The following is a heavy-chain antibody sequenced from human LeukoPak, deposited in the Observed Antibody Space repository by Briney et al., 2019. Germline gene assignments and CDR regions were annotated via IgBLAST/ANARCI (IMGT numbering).Heavy chain of an antibody. CDR2: LYYMRGA. D-gene: IGHD2-2*01. CDR1: GVSISGYY. Sequence: SETLSLTCTVSGVSISGYYWSWSRQPPGKGVEWIGNLYYMRGAWYKSSLKSRVTTSVDTSRNESSLKLSSVTAADTAVYYCAREVEVPAASLDYWGQGTLVTVSS. V-gene: IGHV4-59*12. CDR3: AREVEVPAASLDY. J-gene: IGHJ4*02.